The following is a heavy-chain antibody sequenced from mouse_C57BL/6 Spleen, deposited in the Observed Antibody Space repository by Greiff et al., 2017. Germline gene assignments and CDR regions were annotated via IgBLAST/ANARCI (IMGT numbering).Heavy chain of an antibody. CDR2: ISNGGGST. Sequence: EVKLQEPGGGLVQPGGSLKLSCAASGFTFSDYYMYWVRQTPEKRLEWVAYISNGGGSTYYPDTVKGRFTIARDNAKNTLYLQLSRLKSEDTAMDYCARYYYEYDDDIPYAMDYWGQGTSVTVSS. D-gene: IGHD2-4*01. CDR3: ARYYYEYDDDIPYAMDY. CDR1: GFTFSDYY. J-gene: IGHJ4*01. V-gene: IGHV5-12*01.